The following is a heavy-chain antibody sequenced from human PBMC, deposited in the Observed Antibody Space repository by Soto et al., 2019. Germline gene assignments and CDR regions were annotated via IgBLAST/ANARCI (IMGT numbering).Heavy chain of an antibody. Sequence: GXSVKVSCKASAYSFTGYVINWVRQTTGQGLEWMGWMNPNSGNTGYAQKFQGRVTMTRNTSISTAYMELSSLRSEDTAVYYCARGLYSSGWYPHGYWGQGTLVTVSS. D-gene: IGHD6-19*01. J-gene: IGHJ4*02. CDR3: ARGLYSSGWYPHGY. CDR1: AYSFTGYV. V-gene: IGHV1-8*01. CDR2: MNPNSGNT.